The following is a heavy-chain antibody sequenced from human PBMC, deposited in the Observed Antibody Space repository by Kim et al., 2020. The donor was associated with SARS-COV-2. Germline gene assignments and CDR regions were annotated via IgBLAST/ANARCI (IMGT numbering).Heavy chain of an antibody. CDR1: GGSFSGYY. CDR3: ARGPGYCTNGVCYSQSDYG. D-gene: IGHD2-8*01. J-gene: IGHJ6*01. Sequence: SETLSLTCAVYGGSFSGYYWSWIRQPPGKGLEWIGEINHSGSTNYNPSLKSRVTISVDTSKNQFSLKLSSVTAADTAVYYCARGPGYCTNGVCYSQSDYG. CDR2: INHSGST. V-gene: IGHV4-34*01.